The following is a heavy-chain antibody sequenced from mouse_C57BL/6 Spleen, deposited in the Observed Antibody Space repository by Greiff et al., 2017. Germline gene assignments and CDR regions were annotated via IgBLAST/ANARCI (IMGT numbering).Heavy chain of an antibody. CDR3: TPHYGNYEGYAMDY. CDR2: IDPETGGT. CDR1: GYTFTDYE. D-gene: IGHD2-1*01. V-gene: IGHV1-15*01. J-gene: IGHJ4*01. Sequence: QVQLQQSGAELVRPGASVTLSCKASGYTFTDYEMHWVKQTPVHGLEWIGAIDPETGGTAYNQKFKGKAILTADKSSSTAYMELRSLTSEDSAVYYCTPHYGNYEGYAMDYWGQGTSVTVSS.